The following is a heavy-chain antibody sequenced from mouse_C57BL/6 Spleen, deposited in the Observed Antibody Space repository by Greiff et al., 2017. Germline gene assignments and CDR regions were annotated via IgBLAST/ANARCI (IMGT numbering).Heavy chain of an antibody. CDR3: AREETGTVFAY. V-gene: IGHV1-66*01. J-gene: IGHJ3*01. D-gene: IGHD4-1*01. CDR2: IYPGSGNT. Sequence: QVQLQQSGPELVKPGASVKISCKASGYSFTSYYIHWVKQRPGQGLEWIGWIYPGSGNTKYNEKFKGKATLTADTSSSTAYMQLSSLTSEDSAVYYCAREETGTVFAYWGQGTLVTVSA. CDR1: GYSFTSYY.